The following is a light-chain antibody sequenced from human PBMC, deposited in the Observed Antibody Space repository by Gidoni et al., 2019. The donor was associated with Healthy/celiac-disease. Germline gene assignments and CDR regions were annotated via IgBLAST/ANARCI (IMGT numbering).Light chain of an antibody. Sequence: IVLTQSPGPLSLSPGERATLARRASHSVSSSYLAWYQQKPGQAPRLLIYGASSRATGIPDRFSGSGSGTDFTLTISRLEPEDFAVYYCQQYSSSPSITFGQGTRLEIK. CDR1: HSVSSSY. CDR3: QQYSSSPSIT. CDR2: GAS. J-gene: IGKJ5*01. V-gene: IGKV3-20*01.